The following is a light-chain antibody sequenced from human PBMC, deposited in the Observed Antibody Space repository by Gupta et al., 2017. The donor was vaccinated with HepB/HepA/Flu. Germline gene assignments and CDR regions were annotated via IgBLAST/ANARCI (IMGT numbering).Light chain of an antibody. V-gene: IGKV1-9*01. Sequence: DIQLTQSAYFLSASVGDTVTITCRASQGISSYLAWYQQKPGKAPKLLIYAASTLQSGVPSRFSGSGSGTEFTLTISSLQPEDFATYYCQQLNSYPLTFGGGTKVESK. J-gene: IGKJ4*02. CDR1: QGISSY. CDR3: QQLNSYPLT. CDR2: AAS.